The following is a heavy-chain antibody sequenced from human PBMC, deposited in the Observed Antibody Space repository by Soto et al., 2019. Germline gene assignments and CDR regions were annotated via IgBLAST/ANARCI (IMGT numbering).Heavy chain of an antibody. CDR2: ISGSGGST. Sequence: EVQLLESGGGLVQPGGSLRLSCAASGFTFSSYAMSWVRQAPGKGLEWVSAISGSGGSTYYADSVKGRFTISRDNSKNTLYLQMNRLRAEDMAVYYCAKARAQYYDFWSGYPVDYWGQGTLVTVSS. D-gene: IGHD3-3*01. CDR1: GFTFSSYA. CDR3: AKARAQYYDFWSGYPVDY. V-gene: IGHV3-23*01. J-gene: IGHJ4*01.